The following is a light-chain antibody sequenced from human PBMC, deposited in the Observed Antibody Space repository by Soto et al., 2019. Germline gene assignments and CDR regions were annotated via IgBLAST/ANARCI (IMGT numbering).Light chain of an antibody. CDR1: QSVSSN. CDR2: GAS. V-gene: IGKV3-15*01. J-gene: IGKJ1*01. CDR3: QQYNNGWT. Sequence: EIVMTQSPATLSVSPGERATLSCRASQSVSSNLAWYQQKPGQAPRLLIYGASTRATGIPARFSGSRSGTEFTLTISGRQSEDFAVYYCQQYNNGWTFGQGTKVEIK.